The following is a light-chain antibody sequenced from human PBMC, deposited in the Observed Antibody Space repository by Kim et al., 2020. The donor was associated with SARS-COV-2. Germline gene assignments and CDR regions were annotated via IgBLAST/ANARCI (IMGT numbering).Light chain of an antibody. Sequence: QSVLTQPPSASGTPGQTVIISCSGSTSSIENNIVNWYQQFPGAAPSLLIYENNRRPSGVPDRFSGSKSGASASLAISGLQSEDEAAYSCAAWDDGLNVWVFGGGTKLTVL. CDR2: ENN. J-gene: IGLJ3*02. V-gene: IGLV1-44*01. CDR1: TSSIENNI. CDR3: AAWDDGLNVWV.